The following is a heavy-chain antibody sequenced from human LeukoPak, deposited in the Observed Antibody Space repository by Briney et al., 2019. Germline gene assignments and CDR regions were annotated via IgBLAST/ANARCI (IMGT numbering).Heavy chain of an antibody. CDR2: IYWNDDK. J-gene: IGHJ4*02. V-gene: IGHV2-5*01. D-gene: IGHD3-22*01. Sequence: SGPTLVKPTQTLTLTCTFTGFSLSTSGVGVGWIRQPPGKALEWLALIYWNDDKRYSPSLKSRLTITKDTSKNQVVLTMTNMDPVDTATYYCAHSLSYYYDSPHWGQGTLVTVSS. CDR3: AHSLSYYYDSPH. CDR1: GFSLSTSGVG.